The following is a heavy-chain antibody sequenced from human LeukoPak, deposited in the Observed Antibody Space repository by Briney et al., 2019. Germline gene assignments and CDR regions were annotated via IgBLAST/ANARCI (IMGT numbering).Heavy chain of an antibody. V-gene: IGHV4-34*01. CDR2: INHSGST. CDR3: ARGSTYYYGSGSYFY. Sequence: GSLRLSCAASGFTFSSYWMSWVRQPPGKGLEWIGEINHSGSTNYNPSLKSRVTISVDTSKNQFSLKLSSVTAADTAVYYCARGSTYYYGSGSYFYWGQGTLVTVSS. D-gene: IGHD3-10*01. CDR1: GFTFSSYW. J-gene: IGHJ4*02.